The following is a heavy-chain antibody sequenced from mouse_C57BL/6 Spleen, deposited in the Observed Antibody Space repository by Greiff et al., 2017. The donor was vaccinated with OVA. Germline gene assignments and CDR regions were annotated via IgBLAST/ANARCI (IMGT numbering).Heavy chain of an antibody. V-gene: IGHV1-80*01. Sequence: VKLVESGAELVKPGASVKISCKASGYAFSSYWMNWVKQRPGKGLEWIGQIYPGDGDTNYNGKFKGKATLTADKSSSTAYMQLSSLTSEDSAVYFCARGYYGYFDVWGTGTTVTVSS. J-gene: IGHJ1*03. D-gene: IGHD2-2*01. CDR3: ARGYYGYFDV. CDR2: IYPGDGDT. CDR1: GYAFSSYW.